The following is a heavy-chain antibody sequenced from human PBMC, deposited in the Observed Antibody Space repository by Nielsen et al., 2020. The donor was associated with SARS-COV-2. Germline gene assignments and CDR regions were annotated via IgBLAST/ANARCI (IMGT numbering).Heavy chain of an antibody. Sequence: GESLKISCAASGFTFSSYSMNWVRQAPGKGLEWVSSISSSSSYIYYADSVKGRFTISRDNAKNSLYLQMNSLRAEDTAVYYCARIGVSSFDYWGQGTLVTVSS. CDR3: ARIGVSSFDY. V-gene: IGHV3-21*01. CDR1: GFTFSSYS. D-gene: IGHD6-19*01. CDR2: ISSSSSYI. J-gene: IGHJ4*02.